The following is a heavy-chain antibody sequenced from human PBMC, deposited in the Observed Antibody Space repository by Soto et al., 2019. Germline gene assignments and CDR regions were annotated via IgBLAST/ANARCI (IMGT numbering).Heavy chain of an antibody. CDR3: TTYLQNRRYTWNFY. J-gene: IGHJ4*02. V-gene: IGHV3-15*07. Sequence: EVQLAVSGGGCVKPGGSLRLSCAVSGFSFSDAWLNWVRQAPGKGLEWVGRIKTKSDSAATDYAAPVKGRFIISRDDSKITLFLQLNSLRAEDTAVYYGTTYLQNRRYTWNFYWGQGTLVTVSS. D-gene: IGHD1-7*01. CDR2: IKTKSDSAAT. CDR1: GFSFSDAW.